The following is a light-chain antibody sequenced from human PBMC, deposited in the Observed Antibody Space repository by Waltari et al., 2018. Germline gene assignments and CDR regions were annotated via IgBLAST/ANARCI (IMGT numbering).Light chain of an antibody. CDR1: QSFSSY. CDR2: DAS. Sequence: EIVLTQSPATLSLSPGARATISGTASQSFSSYLAWYQQKPGQAPRLLSYDASNRATGIPATCSCSGCGTVFTLTIRSLEPEEFAVYYCQQRSIWPPLTVGGGTKVEIQ. V-gene: IGKV3-11*01. CDR3: QQRSIWPPLT. J-gene: IGKJ4*01.